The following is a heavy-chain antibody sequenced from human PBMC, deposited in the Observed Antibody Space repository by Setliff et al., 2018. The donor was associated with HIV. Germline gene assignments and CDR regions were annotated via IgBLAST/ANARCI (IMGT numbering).Heavy chain of an antibody. V-gene: IGHV1-69*01. J-gene: IGHJ5*02. CDR3: ARDQATGYEKVWFSWIDP. Sequence: CKASGGTFSSYAISWVRQAPGQGLEWMGGIIPIFNTANYAQKFQGRVTITADGSTSTAYMELSSLRFEDTATYYCARDQATGYEKVWFSWIDPWGQGTLVTVSS. D-gene: IGHD5-12*01. CDR2: IIPIFNTA. CDR1: GGTFSSYA.